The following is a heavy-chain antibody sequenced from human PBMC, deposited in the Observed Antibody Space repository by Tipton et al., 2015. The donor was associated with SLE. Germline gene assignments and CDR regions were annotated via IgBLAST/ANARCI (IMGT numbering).Heavy chain of an antibody. V-gene: IGHV4-4*02. CDR1: GGSISSSNW. CDR3: ASAGDGYKYAFDI. CDR2: IYHSGST. D-gene: IGHD5-24*01. J-gene: IGHJ3*02. Sequence: TLSLTCAVSGGSISSSNWWSWVRQPPGTGLEWIGEIYHSGSTNYNPSLKSRVTISVDKSKNQFSLKLSSVTAADTAVYYCASAGDGYKYAFDIWGQGTMVTVSS.